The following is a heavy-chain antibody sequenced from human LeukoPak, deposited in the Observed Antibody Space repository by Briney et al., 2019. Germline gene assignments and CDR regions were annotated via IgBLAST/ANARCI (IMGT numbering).Heavy chain of an antibody. J-gene: IGHJ4*02. CDR3: ARGGTYAYFDS. V-gene: IGHV3-48*04. CDR2: ISSGSSTI. CDR1: GFSISTYA. Sequence: GGSLRLSCAASGFSISTYAMNWVRQAPGKGLEWVSYISSGSSTIYYADSVKGRFTISRDNAKNSLYLQMNSLRAEDTAVFYCARGGTYAYFDSWGQGTLVSVSS. D-gene: IGHD3-16*01.